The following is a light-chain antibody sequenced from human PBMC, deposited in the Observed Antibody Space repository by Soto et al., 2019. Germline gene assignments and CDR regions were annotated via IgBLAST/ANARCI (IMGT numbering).Light chain of an antibody. CDR1: QSVSSN. Sequence: EIVMTQSPATLSVSPGERATLSCRASQSVSSNLVWYQQKPGQAPRLLIYDASSRATGIPARFSGSGSGTEFTLTISSLQSEDFAVYYCQQYNRWPRTFGQGTKVEIK. J-gene: IGKJ1*01. CDR2: DAS. CDR3: QQYNRWPRT. V-gene: IGKV3-15*01.